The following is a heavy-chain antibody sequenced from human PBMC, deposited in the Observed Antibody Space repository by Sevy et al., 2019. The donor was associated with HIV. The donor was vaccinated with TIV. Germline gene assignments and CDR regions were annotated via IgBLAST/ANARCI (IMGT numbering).Heavy chain of an antibody. CDR3: VKKLSSSWQNGMDV. V-gene: IGHV3-23*01. CDR1: GFTFSSYA. D-gene: IGHD6-13*01. Sequence: GGSLRLSCAASGFTFSSYAMSWVRQAPGKGLEWVSAISGSGGSTYYADSVKGRFTISRDNSKNTLYLQMNSLRAEDTAVYYCVKKLSSSWQNGMDVWGQGTTVTVSS. CDR2: ISGSGGST. J-gene: IGHJ6*02.